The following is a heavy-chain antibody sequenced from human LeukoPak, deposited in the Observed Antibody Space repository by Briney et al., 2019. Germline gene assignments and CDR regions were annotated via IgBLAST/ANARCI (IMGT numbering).Heavy chain of an antibody. CDR3: ARFIRGVTQSSYDS. J-gene: IGHJ4*02. CDR2: IKEDGSEK. D-gene: IGHD3-10*01. CDR1: GFTFGSYW. Sequence: PGGSLRLSCAASGFTFGSYWMSWVRQAPGKGLEWVANIKEDGSEKYNVDSVKGRFTISRDNAKNSLYLQMNSLRAEDTAVYYCARFIRGVTQSSYDSWGQGTLVTVSS. V-gene: IGHV3-7*01.